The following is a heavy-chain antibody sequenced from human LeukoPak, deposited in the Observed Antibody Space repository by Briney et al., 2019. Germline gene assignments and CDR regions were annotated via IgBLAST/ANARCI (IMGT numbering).Heavy chain of an antibody. CDR2: ILNDGSNT. CDR3: AKYKGAALYYHYGLDV. Sequence: GSLRLSCAASGFTFRNFVMHWDRQAPGKGLEWVAGILNDGSNTDYADSVKGRFTVSRDNSENTLYLQMNSLRDEDTAVYYCAKYKGAALYYHYGLDVWGPGTTVIVSS. CDR1: GFTFRNFV. J-gene: IGHJ6*02. D-gene: IGHD1-14*01. V-gene: IGHV3-30*18.